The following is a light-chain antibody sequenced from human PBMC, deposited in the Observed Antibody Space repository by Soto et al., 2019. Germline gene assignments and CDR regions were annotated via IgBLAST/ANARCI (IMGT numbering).Light chain of an antibody. CDR2: RAS. V-gene: IGKV3-20*01. CDR3: LHHGSSLWT. CDR1: QSVSSSY. Sequence: EVVMTHSPATLSVSPGERATLSFRASQSVSSSYLAWYQQKPGQAPKVLIYRASSRATGIPDRFSGSGSGTDFTLAISRLEPEDFAMYYCLHHGSSLWTFGQGTKVDI. J-gene: IGKJ1*01.